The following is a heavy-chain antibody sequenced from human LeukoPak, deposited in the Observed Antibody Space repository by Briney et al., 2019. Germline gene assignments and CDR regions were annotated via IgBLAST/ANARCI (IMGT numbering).Heavy chain of an antibody. CDR3: ARCPDYYGMDV. J-gene: IGHJ6*02. CDR2: IYYSGST. CDR1: GGSISSYY. V-gene: IGHV4-59*01. Sequence: SETLSLTCTVSGGSISSYYWSWIRQPPGKGLEWIGYIYYSGSTNYNPSLKSRVTISVDTSKNQFSLKLSSVTAADTAVYYCARCPDYYGMDVWGQGTTVTVSS.